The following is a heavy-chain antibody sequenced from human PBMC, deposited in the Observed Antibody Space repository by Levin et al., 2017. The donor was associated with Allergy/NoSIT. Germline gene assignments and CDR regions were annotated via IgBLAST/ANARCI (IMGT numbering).Heavy chain of an antibody. D-gene: IGHD1-26*01. V-gene: IGHV3-15*01. CDR2: IKSNTDGGTT. CDR3: TTMSPPTWAPS. Sequence: GGSLRLSCAASGFTFDNAWMSWVRQAPGKGLEWVGRIKSNTDGGTTDYAAPVKGRFTISRDDSKNTLHLQMNSLKTEDTAVYYGTTMSPPTWAPSWGQGTLVTVSS. CDR1: GFTFDNAW. J-gene: IGHJ5*02.